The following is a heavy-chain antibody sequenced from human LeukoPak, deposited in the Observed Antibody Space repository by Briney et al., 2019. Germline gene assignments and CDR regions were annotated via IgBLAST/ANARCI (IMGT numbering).Heavy chain of an antibody. V-gene: IGHV1-2*02. Sequence: ASVKVSCKTSGYTLTAYYMHWVRQAPGQGLEWMGWINPNSGSTNYAQKFQGRVTMTRDTSISTAFMELSRLRSDDTAMYYCVRDGSSWSLDDYYYYMDVWGKGTTVTVSS. CDR1: GYTLTAYY. CDR3: VRDGSSWSLDDYYYYMDV. J-gene: IGHJ6*03. D-gene: IGHD6-13*01. CDR2: INPNSGST.